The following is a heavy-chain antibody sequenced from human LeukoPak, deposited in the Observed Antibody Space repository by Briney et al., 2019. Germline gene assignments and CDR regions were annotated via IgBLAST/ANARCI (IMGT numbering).Heavy chain of an antibody. J-gene: IGHJ3*02. V-gene: IGHV4-34*01. CDR3: ARALAAFDI. Sequence: PSETLSLTCAVYGGSFSGYYWSWIRQPPGKGLEWIGEINHSGSTEYSPSLKSRVTISVDRSKNQFSLKLSSVTAADTAVYYCARALAAFDIWGQGTMVTVSS. CDR1: GGSFSGYY. CDR2: INHSGST.